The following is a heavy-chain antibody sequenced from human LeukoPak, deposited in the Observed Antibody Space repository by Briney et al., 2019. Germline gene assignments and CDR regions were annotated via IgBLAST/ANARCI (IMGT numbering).Heavy chain of an antibody. J-gene: IGHJ4*02. Sequence: EASVKVSCKASGYTFTGYYMHWVRQAPGQGLEWMGWINPNSGGTNYAQKFQGRVTMTRDTSISTAYMELSRLRSDDTAVYYCAREDLRYDAHDYWGQGTLVTVSS. V-gene: IGHV1-2*02. CDR3: AREDLRYDAHDY. CDR1: GYTFTGYY. CDR2: INPNSGGT. D-gene: IGHD3-16*01.